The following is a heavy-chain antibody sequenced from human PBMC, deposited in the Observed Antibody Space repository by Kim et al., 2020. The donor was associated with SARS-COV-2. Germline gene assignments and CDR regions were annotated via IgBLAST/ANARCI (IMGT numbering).Heavy chain of an antibody. J-gene: IGHJ4*02. V-gene: IGHV4-61*02. CDR3: ARGGYSYVPDY. CDR2: T. Sequence: TNYNPSPKRRVTISVDTSKNQFSLKLSSVTAADTAVYYCARGGYSYVPDYWGQGTLVTVSS. D-gene: IGHD5-18*01.